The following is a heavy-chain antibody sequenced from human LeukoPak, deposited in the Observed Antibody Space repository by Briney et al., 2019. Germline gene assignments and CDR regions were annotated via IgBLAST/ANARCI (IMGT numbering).Heavy chain of an antibody. CDR3: ARVDGDYGDYYYYMDV. Sequence: PSETLSLTCTVSGGSISKGGYYWSWIRQHPGKGLEWIGYIYYSGSTYYNPSLNSRVTISVDTSENQFSLKLSSVTAADTAVYYCARVDGDYGDYYYYMDVWGKGTTVTVSS. J-gene: IGHJ6*03. CDR2: IYYSGST. CDR1: GGSISKGGYY. D-gene: IGHD4-17*01. V-gene: IGHV4-31*03.